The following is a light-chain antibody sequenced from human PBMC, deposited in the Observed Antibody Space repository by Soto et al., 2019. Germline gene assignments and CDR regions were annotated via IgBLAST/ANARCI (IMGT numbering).Light chain of an antibody. CDR3: QHDNNWPLT. V-gene: IGKV3-15*01. CDR1: QSVSTK. J-gene: IGKJ4*01. CDR2: GAS. Sequence: EIVMTQSPATLSVSPGERATLSCRASQSVSTKLAWYKQKPGQAPRLLIYGASTRATGIPARFSGSGSGTEFTLTISSLQSEDFAVYYCQHDNNWPLTFGGGTKVEIK.